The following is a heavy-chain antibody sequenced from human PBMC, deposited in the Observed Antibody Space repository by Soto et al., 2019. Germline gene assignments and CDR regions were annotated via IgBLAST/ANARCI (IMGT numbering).Heavy chain of an antibody. Sequence: SETLSLTCTVAGGSSSSYYWSWIRQPPGKGLEWIGYIYYSGSTNYNPSLKSRVTISVDTSKNQFSLKLSSVTAADTAVFYCAVDVYGSGSYSSDYLGQGTLVTVSS. CDR3: AVDVYGSGSYSSDY. D-gene: IGHD3-10*01. CDR1: GGSSSSYY. V-gene: IGHV4-59*01. J-gene: IGHJ4*02. CDR2: IYYSGST.